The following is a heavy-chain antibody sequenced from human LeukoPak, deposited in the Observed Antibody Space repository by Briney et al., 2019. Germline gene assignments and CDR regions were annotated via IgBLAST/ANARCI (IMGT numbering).Heavy chain of an antibody. V-gene: IGHV3-21*01. CDR1: GFTFTRYR. J-gene: IGHJ3*01. Sequence: GGSLRLSCTASGFTFTRYRMNWVRQAPGKGLEWLSSIRSSSNEMYYADSVKGRFTISRDNAKNSVYLQINSLRAEDTAVYYCTRDLDLYNDAFDVWGQGTRVIVSS. CDR3: TRDLDLYNDAFDV. CDR2: IRSSSNEM. D-gene: IGHD1-14*01.